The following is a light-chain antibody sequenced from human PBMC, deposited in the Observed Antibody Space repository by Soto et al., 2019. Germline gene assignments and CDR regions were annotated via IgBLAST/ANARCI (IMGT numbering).Light chain of an antibody. V-gene: IGLV2-14*01. CDR1: SSDVVGYNY. CDR3: NSYTSRSSTTYV. J-gene: IGLJ1*01. Sequence: HSALTQPASVSGSPGQSITISCTGTSSDVVGYNYVSWYQQHPGKAPKLMIYDVSNRPSGVSNRFSGSKSGNTASLTISGLQVEDEADYYCNSYTSRSSTTYVFGTGTKVTVL. CDR2: DVS.